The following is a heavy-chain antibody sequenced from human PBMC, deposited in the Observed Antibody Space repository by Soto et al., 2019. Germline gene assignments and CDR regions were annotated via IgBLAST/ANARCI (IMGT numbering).Heavy chain of an antibody. J-gene: IGHJ6*02. CDR1: GGSVSSSSFL. CDR3: GRHPATSETYFYGMDV. CDR2: IYYSGTT. Sequence: SLTCTVSGGSVSSSSFLWGWIRQSPGKGLEWIGSIYYSGTTYYNPSLKSRVTISVDTSKSQFSLKVTSVTAADTAVYYCGRHPATSETYFYGMDVWGQGTTVTVSS. V-gene: IGHV4-39*01.